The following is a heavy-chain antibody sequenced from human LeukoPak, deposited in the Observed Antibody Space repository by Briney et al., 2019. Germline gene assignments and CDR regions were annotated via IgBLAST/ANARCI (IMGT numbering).Heavy chain of an antibody. V-gene: IGHV4-39*07. CDR1: GGSISSSSYY. D-gene: IGHD3-22*01. CDR2: IYYSGST. J-gene: IGHJ4*02. CDR3: ARRGPIITVIVVAPFDY. Sequence: SETLSLTCTVSGGSISSSSYYWGWIRQPPGKGLEWIGSIYYSGSTYYNPSLKSRVTISVDTSKNQFSLKLSSVTAADTAVYYCARRGPIITVIVVAPFDYWGQGTLVTVSS.